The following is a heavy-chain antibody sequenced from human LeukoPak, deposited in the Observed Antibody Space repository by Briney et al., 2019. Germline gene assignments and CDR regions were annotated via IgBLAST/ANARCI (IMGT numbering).Heavy chain of an antibody. CDR1: GFTFSSYS. Sequence: PGGSLRPSCAASGFTFSSYSMNWVRQAPGKGLEWISYITPSSSSIYYADSVRGRFTTSRDNAKNSMYLQMNSLRTEDTAVYYCAKDHGWELDGSGEYYFYYFMDVWGKGTTVTISS. D-gene: IGHD1-26*01. V-gene: IGHV3-48*01. CDR2: ITPSSSSI. J-gene: IGHJ6*03. CDR3: AKDHGWELDGSGEYYFYYFMDV.